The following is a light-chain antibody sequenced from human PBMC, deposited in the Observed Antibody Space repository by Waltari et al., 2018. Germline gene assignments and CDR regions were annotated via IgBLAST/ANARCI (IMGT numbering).Light chain of an antibody. V-gene: IGKV1-5*03. CDR1: QTVSAW. CDR2: KAS. Sequence: DIQMTQSPSTLSASVVDTVTIPCRASQTVSAWLAWYQQKPGNAPKLLIYKASNLKSGVPSRFSGSGSGTEFTLTISSLQPDDFATYYCQHYNNYSGTFGQGTRVELK. CDR3: QHYNNYSGT. J-gene: IGKJ1*01.